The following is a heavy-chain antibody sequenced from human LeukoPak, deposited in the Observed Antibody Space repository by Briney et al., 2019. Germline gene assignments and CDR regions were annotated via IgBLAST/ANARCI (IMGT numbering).Heavy chain of an antibody. CDR1: GGTFSSYA. Sequence: GASVKVSCKASGGTFSSYAISWVRQAPGQGLEWMGGIIPIFGTANYAQKFQGRVTITTDESTSTAYMELSSLRSEDTAVYYCARAAQYCSSTSCYAFWGQGTLVTVSS. CDR3: ARAAQYCSSTSCYAF. V-gene: IGHV1-69*05. J-gene: IGHJ4*02. CDR2: IIPIFGTA. D-gene: IGHD2-2*01.